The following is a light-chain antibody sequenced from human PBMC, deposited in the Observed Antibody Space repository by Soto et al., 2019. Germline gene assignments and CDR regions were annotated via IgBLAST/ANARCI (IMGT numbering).Light chain of an antibody. CDR1: QTINSL. V-gene: IGKV1-5*03. CDR3: QQYDSYPVT. CDR2: KVS. J-gene: IGKJ4*01. Sequence: VQAAKCAFQLTGSPADRDTFVCGASQTINSLLAWYQQKPGKAPKFLIYKVSTFKSGVPSRFSGSGSGTEFTLTISSLQPEDFATYYCQQYDSYPVTFGGGTKV.